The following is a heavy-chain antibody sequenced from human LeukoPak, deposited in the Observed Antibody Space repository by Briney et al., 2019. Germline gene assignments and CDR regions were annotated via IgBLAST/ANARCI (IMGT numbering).Heavy chain of an antibody. CDR3: ATAYYYDSSGYYLDPCYFDY. D-gene: IGHD3-22*01. V-gene: IGHV1-69*05. CDR2: IIPIFGTA. CDR1: GGTSSSYA. J-gene: IGHJ4*02. Sequence: SVKVSCKASGGTSSSYAISWVRQAPGQGLEWMGGIIPIFGTANYAQKFQGRVTITTDESTSTAYMELSSLRSEDTAVYYCATAYYYDSSGYYLDPCYFDYWGQGTLVTVSS.